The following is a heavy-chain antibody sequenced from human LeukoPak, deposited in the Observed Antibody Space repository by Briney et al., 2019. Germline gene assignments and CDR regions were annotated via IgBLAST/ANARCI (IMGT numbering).Heavy chain of an antibody. J-gene: IGHJ4*02. V-gene: IGHV3-23*01. CDR3: AKELGARGVIITNAPPFDY. D-gene: IGHD3-10*01. Sequence: GGSLRLSCAASGFTFSSYAMSWVRQAPGKGLEWVSAISGSGGSTYYADSVKGRFTISRDNSKHTLYLQMTSLRAEDTAVYYCAKELGARGVIITNAPPFDYWGQGTLVTVSS. CDR1: GFTFSSYA. CDR2: ISGSGGST.